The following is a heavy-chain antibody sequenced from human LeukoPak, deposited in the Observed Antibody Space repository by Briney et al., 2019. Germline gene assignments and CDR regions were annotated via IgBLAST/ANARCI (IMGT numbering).Heavy chain of an antibody. Sequence: SETLSLTCTVSGGSISSSSYYGGWIRQPPGKGLEWIGSIYYSGYIYYNPSLKSRVTISVDTSKNQFSLKLSSATAADTAVYYCARIYKAMGIDYWGQGTLVTVSS. CDR2: IYYSGYI. J-gene: IGHJ4*02. CDR3: ARIYKAMGIDY. D-gene: IGHD1-1*01. CDR1: GGSISSSSYY. V-gene: IGHV4-39*01.